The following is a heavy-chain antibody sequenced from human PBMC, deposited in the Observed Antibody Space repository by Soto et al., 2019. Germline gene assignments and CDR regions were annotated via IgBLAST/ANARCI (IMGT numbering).Heavy chain of an antibody. J-gene: IGHJ6*02. Sequence: QVQLQESGPGLVKPSQTLSLTCTVSGGSISSGGYYWSWIRQHPGKGLEWIGYIYYSGSTYYNPSLTSRVTISVDTSKNQFSLKLSSVTAADTAVYYCARAGVGEVVVAATGYTHYYYYGMDVWGQGTTVTVSS. V-gene: IGHV4-31*03. CDR2: IYYSGST. D-gene: IGHD2-15*01. CDR3: ARAGVGEVVVAATGYTHYYYYGMDV. CDR1: GGSISSGGYY.